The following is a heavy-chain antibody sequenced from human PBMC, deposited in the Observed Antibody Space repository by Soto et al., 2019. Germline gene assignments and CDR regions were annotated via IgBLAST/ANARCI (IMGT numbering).Heavy chain of an antibody. D-gene: IGHD2-2*01. Sequence: ASVKVSCKASGGTFSSYAISWVRQAPGQGLEWMGGIIPIFGTANYAQKFQGRVTITADESTSTAYMELSSPRSEDTAVYYCARDKTSAIQNGYCRSTSCRVSYYGMDVWGQGTTVTVSS. CDR3: ARDKTSAIQNGYCRSTSCRVSYYGMDV. J-gene: IGHJ6*02. V-gene: IGHV1-69*13. CDR1: GGTFSSYA. CDR2: IIPIFGTA.